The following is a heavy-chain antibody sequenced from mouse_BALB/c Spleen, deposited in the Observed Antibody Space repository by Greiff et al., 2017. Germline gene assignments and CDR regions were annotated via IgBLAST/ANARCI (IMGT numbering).Heavy chain of an antibody. Sequence: VQLQQSGAELVKPGASVKLSCTASGFNIKDTYMHWVKQRPEQGLEWIGRIDPANGNTKYDPKFQGKATITADTSSNTAYLQLSSLTSEDTAVYYCAIPDGYYTYYAMDYWGQGTSVTVSS. D-gene: IGHD2-3*01. CDR3: AIPDGYYTYYAMDY. CDR1: GFNIKDTY. J-gene: IGHJ4*01. CDR2: IDPANGNT. V-gene: IGHV14-3*02.